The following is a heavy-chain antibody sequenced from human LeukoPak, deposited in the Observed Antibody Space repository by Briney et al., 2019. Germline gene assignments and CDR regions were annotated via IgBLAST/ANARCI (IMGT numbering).Heavy chain of an antibody. CDR2: ISGSGGST. CDR3: AKGRRYCSGGSCYFDY. J-gene: IGHJ4*02. D-gene: IGHD2-15*01. CDR1: GFTFSSYA. Sequence: GGSLRLSCAASGFTFSSYAMSWVRQAPGKGLEWVSAISGSGGSTYYADSVKGRFTISRDNSKNTLYLQMNSLRAEDTAVYYCAKGRRYCSGGSCYFDYWGQGTLVTVTS. V-gene: IGHV3-23*01.